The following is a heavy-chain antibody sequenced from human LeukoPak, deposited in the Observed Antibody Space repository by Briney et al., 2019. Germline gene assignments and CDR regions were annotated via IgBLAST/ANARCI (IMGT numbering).Heavy chain of an antibody. Sequence: GGSLRLSCAASGFTFSSYAMHWVRQAPGKGLEWVAVISYDGSNKYYADSVKGRFTISRGNAKNSLYLQMNSLRAEDTAVYYCARDQAVATIYFDYWGQGTLVTVSS. D-gene: IGHD5-12*01. CDR3: ARDQAVATIYFDY. CDR2: ISYDGSNK. CDR1: GFTFSSYA. J-gene: IGHJ4*02. V-gene: IGHV3-30-3*01.